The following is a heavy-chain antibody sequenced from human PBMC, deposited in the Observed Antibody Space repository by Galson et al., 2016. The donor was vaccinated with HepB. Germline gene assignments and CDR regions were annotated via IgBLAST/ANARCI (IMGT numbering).Heavy chain of an antibody. CDR2: IGSSRSYR. Sequence: SLRLSCAGSGFRFSDYYMSWIRQAPGKGLEWVSYIGSSRSYRNYAGSVRGRFTISRDNAKNSLYLQMNSLRAEDTAVYYCARVKTEFVVSGFDTWGQGTMVTVSS. J-gene: IGHJ3*02. D-gene: IGHD1-26*01. V-gene: IGHV3-11*06. CDR3: ARVKTEFVVSGFDT. CDR1: GFRFSDYY.